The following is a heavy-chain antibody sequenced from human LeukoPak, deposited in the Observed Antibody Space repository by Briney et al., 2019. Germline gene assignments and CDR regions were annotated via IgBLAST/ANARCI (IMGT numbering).Heavy chain of an antibody. J-gene: IGHJ3*02. CDR1: GGSFSGFH. CDR3: ARDRANYDYVWGNYRLDASDI. D-gene: IGHD3-16*02. V-gene: IGHV4-34*01. Sequence: SETLSLTCAVYGGSFSGFHWTWIRQSPGKGLEWIGEINHSGSTNYNPSLKSRVTISVDTSKDQFSLKLSSVTAADTAVYFCARDRANYDYVWGNYRLDASDIWGQGTMVTVSS. CDR2: INHSGST.